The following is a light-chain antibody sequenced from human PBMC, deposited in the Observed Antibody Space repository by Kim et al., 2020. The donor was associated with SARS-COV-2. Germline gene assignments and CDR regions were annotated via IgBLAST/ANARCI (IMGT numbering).Light chain of an antibody. CDR1: SNNVGNQG. CDR3: SAWDRSLRGWV. V-gene: IGLV10-54*01. Sequence: TATRTCTGNSNNVGNQGAAWLQQHQGHPPKVLFYRNNKRPSGISERLSASRSGNTASLTITGLQPEDEADYYCSAWDRSLRGWVFGGGTQLTVL. CDR2: RNN. J-gene: IGLJ3*02.